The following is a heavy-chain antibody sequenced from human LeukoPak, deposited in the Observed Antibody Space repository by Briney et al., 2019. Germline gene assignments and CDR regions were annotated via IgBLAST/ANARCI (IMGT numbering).Heavy chain of an antibody. J-gene: IGHJ3*02. CDR3: ARQGPLINDFGSGSPAGDDAFDM. CDR2: IYPGDSDT. V-gene: IGHV5-51*01. Sequence: GESLKISRKGSGYSLTSYLIGWVRQMPGKGLEWMGIIYPGDSDTRYSPSFQGQVTLSADKPISPAYLQGSSLKASDTAMYYCARQGPLINDFGSGSPAGDDAFDMWGQGTMVTVSS. CDR1: GYSLTSYL. D-gene: IGHD3-3*01.